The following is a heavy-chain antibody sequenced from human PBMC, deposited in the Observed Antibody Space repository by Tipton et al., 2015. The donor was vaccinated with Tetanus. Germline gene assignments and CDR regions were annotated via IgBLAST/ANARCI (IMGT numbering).Heavy chain of an antibody. V-gene: IGHV4-34*01. J-gene: IGHJ5*02. CDR2: ISPSGNT. CDR3: ARSADNWFDP. CDR1: GGSFSNYF. Sequence: TLSLTCAVYGGSFSNYFWRWIRQPPGKGLEWIGEISPSGNTNYNPSLKSRVTISADTSRNQFSLTLRSVTAADTAVYYCARSADNWFDPWGQGTLVTVSS.